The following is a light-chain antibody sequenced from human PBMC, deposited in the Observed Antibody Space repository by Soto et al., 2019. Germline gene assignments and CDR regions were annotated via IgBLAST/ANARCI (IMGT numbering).Light chain of an antibody. J-gene: IGKJ3*01. CDR2: DVS. CDR1: ESVSNY. Sequence: VVLTQSPATLSLSPGDRATLSCRASESVSNYLAWYQQTPVQPPRLLIYDVSSRATGIPARFSGSGSGTDFTLTISSLEPEEFAVDYCHHRSYWPFNFGPGTKVDI. CDR3: HHRSYWPFN. V-gene: IGKV3-11*01.